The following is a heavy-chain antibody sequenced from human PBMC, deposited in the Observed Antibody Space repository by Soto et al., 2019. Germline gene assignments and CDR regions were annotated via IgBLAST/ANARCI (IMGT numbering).Heavy chain of an antibody. Sequence: ASVKVSCKASGYTFSSYAMHWVRQAPGQRLEWMGWINAGYGNTKSSQKFQDRVTISRDTSASTAYMELTSLRSEDTAVYYCARDTGDGTIDFWGQGTLVTVSS. V-gene: IGHV1-3*01. CDR3: ARDTGDGTIDF. J-gene: IGHJ4*02. CDR2: INAGYGNT. D-gene: IGHD1-1*01. CDR1: GYTFSSYA.